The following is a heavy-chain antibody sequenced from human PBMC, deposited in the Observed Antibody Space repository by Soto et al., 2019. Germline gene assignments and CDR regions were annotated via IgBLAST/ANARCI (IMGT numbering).Heavy chain of an antibody. CDR3: APCRRFPRVGVVYYVVGV. V-gene: IGHV3-30*03. CDR1: GLSFINDD. Sequence: GGSLRLSCVVSGLSFINDDMYWVRQAPGKGLEWVAFISFDGSKKYYGDSVKGRFTISRDRAEKTLHLQMDRLTTEDTSTYYCAPCRRFPRVGVVYYVVGVWGPRTAVTVSS. D-gene: IGHD3-10*02. CDR2: ISFDGSKK. J-gene: IGHJ6*02.